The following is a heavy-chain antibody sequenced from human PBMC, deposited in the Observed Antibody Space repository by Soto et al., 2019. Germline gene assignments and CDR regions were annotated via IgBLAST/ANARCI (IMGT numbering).Heavy chain of an antibody. J-gene: IGHJ6*02. CDR2: LVIGSGST. CDR1: GFMLTTSS. D-gene: IGHD1-26*01. CDR3: VTASRYSGSYYAYYYYYGMDV. Sequence: ASVKVSCKATGFMLTTSSVQWVRQTRGRRLEWIGWLVIGSGSTKYAQKFQERVTITSDVSTSTAYMDLSSLRSEDTAVYYCVTASRYSGSYYAYYYYYGMDVWGQGTTVTVSS. V-gene: IGHV1-58*01.